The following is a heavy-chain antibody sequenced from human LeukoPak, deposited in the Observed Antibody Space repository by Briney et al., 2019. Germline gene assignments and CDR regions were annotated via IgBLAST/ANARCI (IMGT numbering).Heavy chain of an antibody. CDR2: ISLSGLT. V-gene: IGHV4-4*02. Sequence: SETQSLTCGVSGGSISSTNWYSWVRQPPGQGLEWIGEISLSGLTNYNPSLKSRVTMPLDKSKNLLSLTLTSVTAADTAVYYCSRESGAFSPFGYWGQGTLVTVTS. D-gene: IGHD1-26*01. J-gene: IGHJ4*02. CDR1: GGSISSTNW. CDR3: SRESGAFSPFGY.